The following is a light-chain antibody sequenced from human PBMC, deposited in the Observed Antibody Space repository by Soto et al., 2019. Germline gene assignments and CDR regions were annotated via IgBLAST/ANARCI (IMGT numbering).Light chain of an antibody. CDR1: QSVSSSY. CDR3: QQYGSSPWT. Sequence: EIVLTQSPGTLSLSPGERATLSCRASQSVSSSYLAWYQQKPGQAPRPLIYGAYSRAIGIPDRFSGSGSGTDFTLNISRLEPEDFAVYYCQQYGSSPWTFGQGTKVEIK. V-gene: IGKV3-20*01. J-gene: IGKJ1*01. CDR2: GAY.